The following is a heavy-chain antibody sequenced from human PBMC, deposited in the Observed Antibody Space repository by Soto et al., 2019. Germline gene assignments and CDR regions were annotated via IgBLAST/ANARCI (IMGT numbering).Heavy chain of an antibody. CDR2: IKQDGSEK. CDR3: ARSRAASVNWFDP. D-gene: IGHD6-6*01. J-gene: IGHJ5*02. CDR1: GFTFSSYW. V-gene: IGHV3-7*01. Sequence: RGSLRLSCTASGFTFSSYWMSWVRQAPGKGLEWVANIKQDGSEKYYVDSVKGRVTISKDNAKNSLYLKMNSLRAEDTAVYYWARSRAASVNWFDPWGQGTLV.